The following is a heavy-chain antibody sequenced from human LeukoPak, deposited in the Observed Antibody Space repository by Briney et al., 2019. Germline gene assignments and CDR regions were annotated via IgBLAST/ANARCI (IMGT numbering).Heavy chain of an antibody. CDR3: ARQHKYGGNALDP. V-gene: IGHV4-39*01. CDR2: IYYSGST. J-gene: IGHJ5*02. Sequence: SETLSLTCTVSGGSTSSSSYNWGWIRQPPGKGLGWIASIYYSGSTYYNPSLKSRVTISVDTSKNQFSLKLSSVTAADTAVYYCARQHKYGGNALDPWGQGTLVTVSS. CDR1: GGSTSSSSYN. D-gene: IGHD4-23*01.